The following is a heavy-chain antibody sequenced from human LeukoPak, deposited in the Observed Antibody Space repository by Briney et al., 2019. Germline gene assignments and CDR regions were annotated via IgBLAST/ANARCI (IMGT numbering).Heavy chain of an antibody. Sequence: KPGESLKISCKGSGYSFTTYWIGWVRQMPGKGLEWMGIIYPGDSDTRYSPSFQGQVTISADKSISTAYLEWRSLKASDTAIYYCARHGTSGFYFPDYWGQGTLVTVSS. CDR3: ARHGTSGFYFPDY. D-gene: IGHD1-26*01. CDR2: IYPGDSDT. CDR1: GYSFTTYW. V-gene: IGHV5-51*01. J-gene: IGHJ4*02.